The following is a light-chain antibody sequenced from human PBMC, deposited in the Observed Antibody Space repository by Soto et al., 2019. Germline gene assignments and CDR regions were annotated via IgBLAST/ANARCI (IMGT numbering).Light chain of an antibody. J-gene: IGKJ1*01. CDR3: QQYKNYPWT. CDR1: QSISIC. Sequence: DIQMTQSPSTLSASVGDRVTITCRASQSISICFSWYQQKPPNAPNLLLSKASRLESWFSLRFIGSGSGTEFGLSISRLRQDEFATSYYQQYKNYPWTSGPG. CDR2: KAS. V-gene: IGKV1-5*03.